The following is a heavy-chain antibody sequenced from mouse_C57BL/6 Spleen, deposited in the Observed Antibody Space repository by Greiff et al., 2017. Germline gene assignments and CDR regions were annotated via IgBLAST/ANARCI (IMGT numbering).Heavy chain of an antibody. CDR1: GYTFTSYG. V-gene: IGHV1-81*01. J-gene: IGHJ2*01. D-gene: IGHD1-1*01. Sequence: VQLQQSGAELARPGASVKLSCKASGYTFTSYGISWVKQRTGQGLEWIGEIYPRSGNTYYNEKFKGKATLTADKSSSTAYMELRSLTSEDSAVYFCARSITTLVATKLYYFDYWGQGTTLTVSS. CDR2: IYPRSGNT. CDR3: ARSITTLVATKLYYFDY.